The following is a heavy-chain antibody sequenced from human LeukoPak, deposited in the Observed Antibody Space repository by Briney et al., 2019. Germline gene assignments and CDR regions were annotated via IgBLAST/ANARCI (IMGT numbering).Heavy chain of an antibody. CDR3: ARWGYDSSGSYWDN. Sequence: GGSLRLSCAASGFSVSSNYMTWVRQAPGKGLQWVSVIYSVSDTFYADSVKGRFTISRDNSKNTVSLQMNSLRADDTAVYYCARWGYDSSGSYWDNWGQGTLVTVPS. CDR2: IYSVSDT. V-gene: IGHV3-53*01. J-gene: IGHJ4*02. CDR1: GFSVSSNY. D-gene: IGHD3-22*01.